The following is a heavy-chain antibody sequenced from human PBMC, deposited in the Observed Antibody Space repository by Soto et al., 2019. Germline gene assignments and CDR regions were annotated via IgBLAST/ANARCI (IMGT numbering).Heavy chain of an antibody. CDR2: ISAYNGNT. V-gene: IGHV1-18*01. D-gene: IGHD3-10*01. CDR1: GYTFTSYG. J-gene: IGHJ6*02. Sequence: QVQLVQSGAEVKKPGASVKVSCKASGYTFTSYGISWVRQAPGQGLEWMGWISAYNGNTNYAQKLQGRVTITTETSTSTAYMELRSLRSDDTAVYYCARSITMVRGVILGHGYYFDGMDVWGQGTTVTVSS. CDR3: ARSITMVRGVILGHGYYFDGMDV.